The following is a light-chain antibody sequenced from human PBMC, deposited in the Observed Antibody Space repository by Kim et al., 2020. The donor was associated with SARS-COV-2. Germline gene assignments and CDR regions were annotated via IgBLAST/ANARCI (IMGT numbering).Light chain of an antibody. CDR1: QRITSG. J-gene: IGKJ4*01. V-gene: IGKV1-5*01. CDR3: QQHNGY. Sequence: TLSASVGDTVTITRRASQRITSGLAWYQQKPGKAPKLQIYAVSSLDSGVPSRFSGSGSGTQFTHTIGSLQPDDFATYYCQQHNGYFGGGTKVDIK. CDR2: AVS.